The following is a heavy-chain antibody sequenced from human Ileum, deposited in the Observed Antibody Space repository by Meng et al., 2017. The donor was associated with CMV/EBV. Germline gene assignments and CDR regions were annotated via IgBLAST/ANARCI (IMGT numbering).Heavy chain of an antibody. CDR2: MHPSGIT. Sequence: WVAGLLMRAETLSLTCAVHGGALRDAYGAWIRQAPGKGLEWIGEMHPSGITNYNPSLESRVTISEDTSNNQFSLRLTSLTAGDTAVYYCARGWDNNKVGVHWGQGTLVTVSS. D-gene: IGHD1/OR15-1a*01. V-gene: IGHV4-34*01. J-gene: IGHJ4*02. CDR1: GGALRDAY. CDR3: ARGWDNNKVGVH.